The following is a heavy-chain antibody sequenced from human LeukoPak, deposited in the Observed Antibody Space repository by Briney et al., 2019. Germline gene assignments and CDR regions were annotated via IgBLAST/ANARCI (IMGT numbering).Heavy chain of an antibody. CDR1: GFTFSSYG. CDR2: ISYDGRDK. D-gene: IGHD3-22*01. Sequence: GGSLRLSCAASGFTFSSYGMQWVRQAPGKGLEWVAIISYDGRDKFYEDSVKGRFTISRDNPKNTLYLQMNSLRAEDTAVYYCARNYDSSGYLDAFDIWGQGTMVTVSS. CDR3: ARNYDSSGYLDAFDI. J-gene: IGHJ3*02. V-gene: IGHV3-30*03.